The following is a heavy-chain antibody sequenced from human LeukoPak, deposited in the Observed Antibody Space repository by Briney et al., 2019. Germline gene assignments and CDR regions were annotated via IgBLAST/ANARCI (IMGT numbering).Heavy chain of an antibody. CDR3: ARGNYYGMDV. V-gene: IGHV3-74*01. Sequence: GGSLRLSCAASGFTFNNYWMHWVRQAPGKGLVWVSRIHSDGSSTTYADSMKSRFTISRDNAQNTLYLQMNSLRAEDTAVYYCARGNYYGMDVWGQGTTVTVSS. CDR2: IHSDGSST. J-gene: IGHJ6*02. CDR1: GFTFNNYW.